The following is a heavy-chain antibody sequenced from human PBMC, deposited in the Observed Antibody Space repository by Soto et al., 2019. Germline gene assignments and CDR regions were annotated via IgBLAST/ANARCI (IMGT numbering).Heavy chain of an antibody. V-gene: IGHV3-73*01. CDR2: IRSKANSYAT. CDR3: TRHGSTYYDFWSGSV. CDR1: GFTFSGSA. D-gene: IGHD3-3*01. J-gene: IGHJ6*04. Sequence: GGSLRLSCAASGFTFSGSAMHWVRQASGKGLEWVGRIRSKANSYATAYAASVKGRFTISRDDSKNTAYLQMNSLKTEDTAVYYCTRHGSTYYDFWSGSVWGKGTTVTVSS.